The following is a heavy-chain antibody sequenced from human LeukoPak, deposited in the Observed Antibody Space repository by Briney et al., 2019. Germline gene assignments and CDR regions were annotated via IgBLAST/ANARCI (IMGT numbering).Heavy chain of an antibody. CDR1: GFTFGNYG. Sequence: PGGSLRLSCAGSGFTFGNYGLNWVRQAPGKGLEWVSSISDTGCNIFYADSVKGRFTISRDNAKNSLYLQMNSLRAEDTAVYYCAKMADFYVSGSRSFASYWGQGTLVTVSS. CDR2: ISDTGCNI. V-gene: IGHV3-21*04. CDR3: AKMADFYVSGSRSFASY. D-gene: IGHD3-10*01. J-gene: IGHJ4*02.